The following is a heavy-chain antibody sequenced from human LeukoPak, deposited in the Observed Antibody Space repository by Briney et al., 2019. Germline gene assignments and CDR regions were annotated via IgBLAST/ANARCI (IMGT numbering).Heavy chain of an antibody. CDR1: GGSISSGGYY. Sequence: SQTLSLTCTVSGGSISSGGYYWSWIRQPPGKGLEWIGYIYYSGSTNYNPSLKSRVTISVDTSKNQFSLKLSSVTAADTAVYYCARDVRSGAFDIWGQGTMVTVSS. CDR2: IYYSGST. CDR3: ARDVRSGAFDI. J-gene: IGHJ3*02. V-gene: IGHV4-61*08.